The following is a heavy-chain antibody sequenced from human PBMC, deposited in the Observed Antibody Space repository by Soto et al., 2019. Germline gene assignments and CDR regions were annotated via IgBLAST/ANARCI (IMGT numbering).Heavy chain of an antibody. V-gene: IGHV3-30*18. CDR1: GFTFSSYG. Sequence: GGSLRLSCAASGFTFSSYGMHWVRQAPGKGLEWVAVISYDGSNKYYADSVKGRFTISRDNSKNTLYLQMNSLRAEDTAVYYCAKDLPPGGSCGMDVWGQGTTVTVSS. D-gene: IGHD5-12*01. CDR2: ISYDGSNK. J-gene: IGHJ6*02. CDR3: AKDLPPGGSCGMDV.